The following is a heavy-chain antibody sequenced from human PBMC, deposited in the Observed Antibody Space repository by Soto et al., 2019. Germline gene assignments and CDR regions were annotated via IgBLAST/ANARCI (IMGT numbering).Heavy chain of an antibody. CDR3: ARDWSYAFDY. V-gene: IGHV3-48*02. J-gene: IGHJ4*02. CDR2: IRSSSGTI. D-gene: IGHD2-8*01. Sequence: GGSLRLSCAASGFTFSSYSMNWVRQAPGKGLEWVSYIRSSSGTIFYADSVKGRFTISTDNAKNSLYLQMNSLRDEDTAVYYCARDWSYAFDYWGQGTLVTVSS. CDR1: GFTFSSYS.